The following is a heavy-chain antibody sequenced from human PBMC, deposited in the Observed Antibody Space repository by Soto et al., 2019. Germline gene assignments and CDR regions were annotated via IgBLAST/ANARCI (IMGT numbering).Heavy chain of an antibody. CDR2: IIPIFSKT. J-gene: IGHJ4*02. D-gene: IGHD3-16*01. CDR1: GGTFSTSS. CDR3: ARDGVRSSGGDY. V-gene: IGHV1-69*01. Sequence: QVQLVQSGAEVKEPGTSVKVSCKASGGTFSTSSFVWVRQGPGQGLEWMGGIIPIFSKTNVEQKFQGRVTFTADEATRTAYIELSSLRYEATDIYYCARDGVRSSGGDYCGQGTLVAVSS.